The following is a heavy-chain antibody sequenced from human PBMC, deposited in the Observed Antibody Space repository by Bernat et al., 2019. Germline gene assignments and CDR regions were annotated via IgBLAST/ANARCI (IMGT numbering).Heavy chain of an antibody. Sequence: QVQLVESGGGLVKPGGSLRLSCAASGFSFSDYYISWIRQSPGKGLEWVSYISSSSTYTIYADSVKGRFTISRDNAKNSLYLQMNSLRAEDTAVYYCARDRGGPLDYWGQGTLLTVSS. CDR2: ISSSSTYT. J-gene: IGHJ4*02. D-gene: IGHD2-15*01. CDR3: ARDRGGPLDY. CDR1: GFSFSDYY. V-gene: IGHV3-11*06.